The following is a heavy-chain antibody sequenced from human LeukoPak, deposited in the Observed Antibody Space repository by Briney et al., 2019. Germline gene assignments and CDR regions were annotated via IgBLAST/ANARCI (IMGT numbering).Heavy chain of an antibody. CDR1: GFTFSSYA. V-gene: IGHV3-30-3*01. Sequence: GRSLRLSCAASGFTFSSYAMHWARQAPGKGLEWVAVISYDGSNKYYADSVKGRFTISRDNSKNTLYLQMNSLRAEDTAVYYCARDLVLLWFGARSDSFDYWGQGTLVTVSS. CDR3: ARDLVLLWFGARSDSFDY. J-gene: IGHJ4*02. CDR2: ISYDGSNK. D-gene: IGHD3-10*01.